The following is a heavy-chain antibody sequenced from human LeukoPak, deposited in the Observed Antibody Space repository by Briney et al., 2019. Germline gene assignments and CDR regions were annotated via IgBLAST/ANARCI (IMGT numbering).Heavy chain of an antibody. Sequence: ASVKVSCKASGDTLTTHYMHWVRQAPGQGLEWMGWISAYNGNTNYAQKLQGRVTMTTDTSTSTAYMELRSLRSDDTAVYYCARVTSVERYDYWGQGTLVTVSS. CDR2: ISAYNGNT. CDR1: GDTLTTHY. CDR3: ARVTSVERYDY. J-gene: IGHJ4*02. D-gene: IGHD5/OR15-5a*01. V-gene: IGHV1-18*04.